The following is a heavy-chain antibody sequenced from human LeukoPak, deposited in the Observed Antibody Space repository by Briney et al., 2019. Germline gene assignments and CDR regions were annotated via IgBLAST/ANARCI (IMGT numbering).Heavy chain of an antibody. D-gene: IGHD1-26*01. V-gene: IGHV3-7*01. CDR1: GFAFSNPW. J-gene: IGHJ4*02. Sequence: GGSLRLSCAASGFAFSNPWMSWARQAPGKGLECVANIKPDGTEKYYVDSVKGRFTISRDNAKNSLYLQMNSLRAEDTAVYYCASGNYFDYWGQGTLVTVSS. CDR3: ASGNYFDY. CDR2: IKPDGTEK.